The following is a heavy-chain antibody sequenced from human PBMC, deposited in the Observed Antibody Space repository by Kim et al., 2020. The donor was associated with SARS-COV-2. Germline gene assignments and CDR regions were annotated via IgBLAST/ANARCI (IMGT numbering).Heavy chain of an antibody. V-gene: IGHV3-33*08. D-gene: IGHD3-16*01. Sequence: GGSLRLSCAASGFIFNNHGMHWVRQAPGKGLAWVAVIWYDGSDKYYGDSFKGRFTISRDNSKNTVYLQLNSLRADDTAIYYCVRDRQTNDGVWDFDYWGQGTPVTVSS. CDR1: GFIFNNHG. CDR2: IWYDGSDK. CDR3: VRDRQTNDGVWDFDY. J-gene: IGHJ4*02.